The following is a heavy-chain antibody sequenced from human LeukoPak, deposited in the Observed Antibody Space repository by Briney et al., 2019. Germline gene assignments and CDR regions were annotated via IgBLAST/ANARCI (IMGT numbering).Heavy chain of an antibody. CDR3: ARGEAARPDDYFDY. CDR1: GSTFSSHT. CDR2: ISNTGSVI. V-gene: IGHV3-48*04. Sequence: GGSLRLSCAASGSTFSSHTMNWVRQAPGKGLEWISYISNTGSVIYYADSVKGRFTISRDNAKNSLYLQMNSLRAEDTAVYYCARGEAARPDDYFDYWGQGTLVTVSS. J-gene: IGHJ4*02. D-gene: IGHD6-6*01.